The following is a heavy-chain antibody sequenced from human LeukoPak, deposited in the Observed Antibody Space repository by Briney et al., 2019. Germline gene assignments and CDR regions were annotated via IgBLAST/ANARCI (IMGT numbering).Heavy chain of an antibody. V-gene: IGHV1-3*01. Sequence: GASVKVSCKASGYTFTSYAIHWVRQAPGQRLQWMGWINAGTDKTKYSQKFQGRVTIARDTSATTVYLELSSLTSEDTAVYYCGRVPHYYYYYMDVWGKGTTVTVSS. CDR3: GRVPHYYYYYMDV. CDR1: GYTFTSYA. CDR2: INAGTDKT. J-gene: IGHJ6*03.